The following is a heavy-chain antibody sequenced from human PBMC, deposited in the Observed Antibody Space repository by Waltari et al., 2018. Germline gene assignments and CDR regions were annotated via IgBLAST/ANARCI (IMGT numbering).Heavy chain of an antibody. CDR1: GGTFSSYA. Sequence: QVQLVQSGAEVKKAGSSVKVSCKASGGTFSSYAISWVRQAPGQGREWKGGIIPIFGTANYAQKFQGRVTITTDESTSTAYMELSSLRSEDTAVYYCARERLQLMYYFDYWGQGTLVTVSS. CDR2: IIPIFGTA. J-gene: IGHJ4*02. CDR3: ARERLQLMYYFDY. V-gene: IGHV1-69*05. D-gene: IGHD5-12*01.